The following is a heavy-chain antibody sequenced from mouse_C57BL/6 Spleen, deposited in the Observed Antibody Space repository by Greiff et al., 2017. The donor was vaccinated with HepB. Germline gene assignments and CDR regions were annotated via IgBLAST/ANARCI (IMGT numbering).Heavy chain of an antibody. V-gene: IGHV5-6*01. Sequence: EVHLVESGGDLVKPGGSLKLSCAASGFTFSSYGMSWVRQTPDKRLEWVATISSGGSYTYYPDSVKGRFTISRDNAKNTLYLQMSSLKSEDTAMYYCARHDYGSSSYYFDYWGQGTTLTVSS. D-gene: IGHD1-1*01. CDR3: ARHDYGSSSYYFDY. J-gene: IGHJ2*01. CDR1: GFTFSSYG. CDR2: ISSGGSYT.